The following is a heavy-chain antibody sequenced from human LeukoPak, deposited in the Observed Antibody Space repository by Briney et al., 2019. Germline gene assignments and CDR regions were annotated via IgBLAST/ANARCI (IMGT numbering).Heavy chain of an antibody. CDR2: IGISSGNT. Sequence: GGSLRLSCAASGFNFIDYSMNWVRQAPGKGREGSSYIGISSGNTKYADSGKGRFTISRDKARNSLYLQMNSLRVEDTAMYYCARDHRYAFHNWGHGTLVTVSS. V-gene: IGHV3-48*01. CDR3: ARDHRYAFHN. D-gene: IGHD5-12*01. CDR1: GFNFIDYS. J-gene: IGHJ4*01.